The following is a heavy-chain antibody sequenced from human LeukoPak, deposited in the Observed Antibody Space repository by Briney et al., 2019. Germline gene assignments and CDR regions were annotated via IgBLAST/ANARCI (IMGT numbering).Heavy chain of an antibody. D-gene: IGHD3-16*01. CDR1: GFTFSNYA. J-gene: IGHJ4*02. CDR3: TRGGVDC. CDR2: ISGGGGPT. V-gene: IGHV3-23*01. Sequence: GGSLRLSCAASGFTFSNYAMSWVRQAPGKGLEWVSAISGGGGPTNYADSVKGRFTISRDNAKNTLYLQMNSLRAEDTAVYYCTRGGVDCWGQGALVTVSS.